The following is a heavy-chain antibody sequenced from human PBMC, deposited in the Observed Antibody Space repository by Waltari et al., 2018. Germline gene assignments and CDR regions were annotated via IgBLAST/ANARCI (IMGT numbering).Heavy chain of an antibody. Sequence: QVQLQESGPGLVKPSETLSLTCTVSGGSISSYYWSWIRQPPGKGLEGIGYNYYSGSTNYTPSLKSRVTISLDTSKNQFSLTLSSVTAADTAVYYCARSIRSGSYPYYFDYWGQGTLVTVSS. V-gene: IGHV4-59*01. CDR3: ARSIRSGSYPYYFDY. CDR2: NYYSGST. CDR1: GGSISSYY. D-gene: IGHD1-26*01. J-gene: IGHJ4*02.